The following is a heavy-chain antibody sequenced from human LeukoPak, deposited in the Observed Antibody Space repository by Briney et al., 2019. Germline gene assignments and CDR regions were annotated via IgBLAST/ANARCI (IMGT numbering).Heavy chain of an antibody. D-gene: IGHD3-22*01. J-gene: IGHJ3*02. CDR3: ARGIGTSYDSSRDAFDI. Sequence: SQTLSLTCAVSAGSINSGDYYWSWIRQPAGKGLEWIGRIYSPGTNYNYNPSVKSRVTISIDTSKNQFSLKLTSVTAADTAVYYCARGIGTSYDSSRDAFDIWGQGTMVTVSS. V-gene: IGHV4-61*02. CDR1: AGSINSGDYY. CDR2: IYSPGTN.